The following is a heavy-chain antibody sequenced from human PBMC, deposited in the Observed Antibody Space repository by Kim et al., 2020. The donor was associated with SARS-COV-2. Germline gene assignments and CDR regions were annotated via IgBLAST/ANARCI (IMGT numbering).Heavy chain of an antibody. CDR3: AKDRTPYGGDFYY. D-gene: IGHD2-15*01. CDR1: GFTFDDYA. CDR2: ISWNSGSI. J-gene: IGHJ4*02. Sequence: GGSLRLSCAASGFTFDDYAMHWVRQAPGKGLEWVSGISWNSGSIGYADSVKGRFTISRDNAKNSLYLQMNSLRAEDTALYYCAKDRTPYGGDFYYWGQGT. V-gene: IGHV3-9*01.